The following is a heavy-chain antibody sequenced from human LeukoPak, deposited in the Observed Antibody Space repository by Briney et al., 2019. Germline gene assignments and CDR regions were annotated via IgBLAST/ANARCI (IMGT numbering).Heavy chain of an antibody. CDR2: IRYDGSEN. V-gene: IGHV3-30*02. CDR3: ARDPAYCSGGSCQSWFDP. J-gene: IGHJ5*02. Sequence: GGSLRLSCAASGFTVSRNYMSWVRQAPGKGLEWVAFIRYDGSENYYADSVSGRFTISRDNSKNTLYLQMNSLRAEDTAVYYCARDPAYCSGGSCQSWFDPWGQGTLVTVSS. D-gene: IGHD2-15*01. CDR1: GFTVSRNY.